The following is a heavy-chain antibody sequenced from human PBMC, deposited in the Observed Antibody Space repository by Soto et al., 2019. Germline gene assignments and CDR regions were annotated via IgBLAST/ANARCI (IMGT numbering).Heavy chain of an antibody. D-gene: IGHD1-26*01. CDR1: GGTFSSYT. V-gene: IGHV1-69*02. Sequence: SVKVSCKASGGTFSSYTISWVRQAPGQGLEWMGRIIPILGIANYAQKFQGRVTITADKSTSTAYMELSSLRSEDTAVYYCARKSGSYNDAFDIWGQGTMVTVSS. CDR2: IIPILGIA. J-gene: IGHJ3*02. CDR3: ARKSGSYNDAFDI.